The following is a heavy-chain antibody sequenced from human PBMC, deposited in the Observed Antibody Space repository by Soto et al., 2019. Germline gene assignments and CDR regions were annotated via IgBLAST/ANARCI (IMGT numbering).Heavy chain of an antibody. Sequence: PSVKVSCKASGYTFTSYYMHWVRQAPGQRLEWMGVINPSGGSTRYAQKFQGRVTMTSDTFTSTVYMELSSLRSEDTAVYYCARVPLYCGGDCYHFDNWGQGTPVTVSS. CDR3: ARVPLYCGGDCYHFDN. J-gene: IGHJ4*02. CDR2: INPSGGST. CDR1: GYTFTSYY. V-gene: IGHV1-46*01. D-gene: IGHD2-21*02.